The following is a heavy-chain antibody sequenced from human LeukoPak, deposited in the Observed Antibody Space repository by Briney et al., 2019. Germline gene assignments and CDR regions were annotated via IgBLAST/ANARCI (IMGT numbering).Heavy chain of an antibody. CDR2: INPNSGGT. CDR1: GYTFTDYY. J-gene: IGHJ4*02. V-gene: IGHV1-2*06. Sequence: ASVKVSCKASGYTFTDYYIHWVRQAPGQGLEWMGRINPNSGGTNYAQNFQDKVTVTRDTSISTVYMELSGLRSDDTAVYYCTRYYYHTSGFDYWGQGTLVTVSS. D-gene: IGHD3-22*01. CDR3: TRYYYHTSGFDY.